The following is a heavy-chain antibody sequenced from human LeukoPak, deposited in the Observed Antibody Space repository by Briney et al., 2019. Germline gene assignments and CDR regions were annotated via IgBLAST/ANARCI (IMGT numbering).Heavy chain of an antibody. CDR1: GYTFTGYY. Sequence: ASVKVSFKASGYTFTGYYLHWVRQAPGQGLESMGWISPNSGGTHYAQKFQGRVTMTRDTSISTAYMEVTSLTSDDTAVYYCARDSLGPTDYWGQGTLVTVSS. CDR3: ARDSLGPTDY. CDR2: ISPNSGGT. J-gene: IGHJ4*02. V-gene: IGHV1-2*02.